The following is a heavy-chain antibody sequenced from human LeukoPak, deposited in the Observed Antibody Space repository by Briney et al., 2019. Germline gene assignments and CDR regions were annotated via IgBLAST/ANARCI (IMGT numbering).Heavy chain of an antibody. J-gene: IGHJ5*02. Sequence: GGSLRLSCAASGFTFSKYAMTWVRQAPGKGLEGVSAISSSTLKTYYADSVKGRFTISRDNSKNTLYLQMNSLTAHDTAVHYCVRAYHPGGWFDPWGQGTLVTVSS. V-gene: IGHV3-23*01. CDR1: GFTFSKYA. D-gene: IGHD2-21*01. CDR3: VRAYHPGGWFDP. CDR2: ISSSTLKT.